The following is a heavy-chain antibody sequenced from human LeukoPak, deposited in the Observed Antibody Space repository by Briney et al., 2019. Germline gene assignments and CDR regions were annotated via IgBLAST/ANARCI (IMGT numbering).Heavy chain of an antibody. V-gene: IGHV3-7*01. Sequence: GGSLRLSCAASGFTFSSYAMSWVRQAPGKGLEWVANIKQDGSEKYYMDSVKGRFTISRDNAKNSLYLQMNSLRAEDTAVYYCARDFGYSYVYYYYIDVWGKGTTVTVSS. CDR1: GFTFSSYA. J-gene: IGHJ6*03. CDR2: IKQDGSEK. D-gene: IGHD5-18*01. CDR3: ARDFGYSYVYYYYIDV.